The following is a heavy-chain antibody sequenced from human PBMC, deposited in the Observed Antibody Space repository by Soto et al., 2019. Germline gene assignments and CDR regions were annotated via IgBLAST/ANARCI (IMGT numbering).Heavy chain of an antibody. CDR3: AREAQILGAFDI. V-gene: IGHV1-69*04. D-gene: IGHD3-16*01. CDR1: GGTFSSYT. Sequence: EASVKVSCKASGGTFSSYTISWVRQAPGQGLEWMGRIIPILGIANYAQKFQGRVTITADKSTSTAYMELSSLRSEDTAVYYCAREAQILGAFDIWGQGTMVTVSS. CDR2: IIPILGIA. J-gene: IGHJ3*02.